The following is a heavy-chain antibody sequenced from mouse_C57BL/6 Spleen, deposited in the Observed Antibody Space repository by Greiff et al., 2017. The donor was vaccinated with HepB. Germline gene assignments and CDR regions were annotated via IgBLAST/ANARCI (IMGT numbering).Heavy chain of an antibody. CDR2: IYPGDGDT. D-gene: IGHD1-1*01. CDR1: GYAFSSYW. J-gene: IGHJ3*01. V-gene: IGHV1-80*01. Sequence: QVQLQQSGAELVKPGASVKISCKASGYAFSSYWMNWVKQRPGKGLEWIGQIYPGDGDTNYNGKFKGKATLTADKSSSTAYMQLSSLTSEDSAVYFCARYDYYGSSFAWFAYWGQGTLVTVSA. CDR3: ARYDYYGSSFAWFAY.